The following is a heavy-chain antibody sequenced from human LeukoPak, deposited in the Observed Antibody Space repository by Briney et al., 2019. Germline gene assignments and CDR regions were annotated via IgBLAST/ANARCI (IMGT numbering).Heavy chain of an antibody. D-gene: IGHD1-7*01. V-gene: IGHV3-7*01. J-gene: IGHJ4*02. CDR1: GFTFSNHW. Sequence: GGSLRLSCAASGFTFSNHWMSWVRQAPREGLEWVASITPDGSGGYYMDSVKGRFTISRDNAENSLYLQMNSLGAEDTAVYYCARLMGTETTYDYWGQGTLVTVSS. CDR2: ITPDGSGG. CDR3: ARLMGTETTYDY.